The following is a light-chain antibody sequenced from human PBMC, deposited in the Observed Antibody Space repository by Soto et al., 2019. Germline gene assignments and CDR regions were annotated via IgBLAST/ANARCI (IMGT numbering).Light chain of an antibody. V-gene: IGKV3-20*01. CDR1: QSVSSSY. Sequence: EIVLTQSPGTLSLSPGERATLSCRASQSVSSSYLAWYQQKPGQAPRLLIYGASSRATGIPDRFSGSGSGTDFTLTISRLEPEDFAVYYCQQYVSSPQRTFGQGTKVEIK. CDR3: QQYVSSPQRT. CDR2: GAS. J-gene: IGKJ1*01.